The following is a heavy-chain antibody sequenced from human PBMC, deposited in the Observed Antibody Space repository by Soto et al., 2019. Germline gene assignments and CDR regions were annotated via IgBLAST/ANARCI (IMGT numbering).Heavy chain of an antibody. D-gene: IGHD1-1*01. J-gene: IGHJ6*02. CDR3: ARARGDGIVTNYYHYDMDV. CDR1: GYTFTGYY. Sequence: GASVKVSCKASGYTFTGYYMHWVRQAPGRGLEWMGWINPNSGGTNYAQKFQGWVTMTRDTSITTAYMELSRLTSDDTAVYYCARARGDGIVTNYYHYDMDVWGQGTTVTVSS. V-gene: IGHV1-2*04. CDR2: INPNSGGT.